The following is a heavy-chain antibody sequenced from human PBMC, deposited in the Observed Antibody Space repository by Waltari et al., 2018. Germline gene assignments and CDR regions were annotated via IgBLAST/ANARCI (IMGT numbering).Heavy chain of an antibody. V-gene: IGHV1-2*02. J-gene: IGHJ4*02. Sequence: QVQLVQSGAEVKKPGASVKVSCKASGYTFTGYYMHWVPPPPGQGLEWMGWINPNSGGTNYAQKFQGRVTMTRDTSISTAYMELSRLRSDDTAVYYCARDLGSYDIRLGGDYWGQGTLVTVSS. CDR1: GYTFTGYY. CDR2: INPNSGGT. D-gene: IGHD3-22*01. CDR3: ARDLGSYDIRLGGDY.